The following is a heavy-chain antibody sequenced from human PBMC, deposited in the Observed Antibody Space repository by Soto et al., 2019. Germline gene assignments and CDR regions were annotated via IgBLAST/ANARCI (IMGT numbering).Heavy chain of an antibody. CDR1: GFTFTSSA. CDR3: AAPEIGLRYFEWLSMDV. D-gene: IGHD3-9*01. V-gene: IGHV1-58*01. Sequence: SVKVSCKASGFTFTSSAVQWVRQARGQRLEWIGWIVVGSGNTNYAQKFQERVTITRDMSTSTAYMELSSLRSEDTAVYYCAAPEIGLRYFEWLSMDVFGQENTVTISS. CDR2: IVVGSGNT. J-gene: IGHJ6*02.